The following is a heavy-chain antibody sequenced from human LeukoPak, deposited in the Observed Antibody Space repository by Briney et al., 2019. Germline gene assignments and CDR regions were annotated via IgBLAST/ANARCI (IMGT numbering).Heavy chain of an antibody. J-gene: IGHJ3*02. CDR2: INPNSGGT. CDR3: ASGVGVPAAFAFHI. D-gene: IGHD2-2*01. Sequence: SSVKVSCKASGDTFTGYYMHWVRQAPGQGLEWMGWINPNSGGTNYAQKFQGRVTMTRDTSISTAYMELSRLRSDDTAVYYCASGVGVPAAFAFHIWAQGTMVTVSS. CDR1: GDTFTGYY. V-gene: IGHV1-2*02.